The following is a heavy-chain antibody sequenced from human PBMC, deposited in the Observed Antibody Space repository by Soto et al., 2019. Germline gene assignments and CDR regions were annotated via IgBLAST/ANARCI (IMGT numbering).Heavy chain of an antibody. V-gene: IGHV1-69*08. CDR2: IITILGIA. CDR3: AREDGDWHEDNYCGMDV. CDR1: GGTFSRYT. D-gene: IGHD2-21*02. Sequence: QVQLVQSGAEVKKPGSSVKVSCKASGGTFSRYTISWVRQAPGQGLEWMGRIITILGIANYAQKFQGKVTIAADKSTSTVYMELSSLRSEDTAVYYCAREDGDWHEDNYCGMDVWGRGTTVTVSS. J-gene: IGHJ6*02.